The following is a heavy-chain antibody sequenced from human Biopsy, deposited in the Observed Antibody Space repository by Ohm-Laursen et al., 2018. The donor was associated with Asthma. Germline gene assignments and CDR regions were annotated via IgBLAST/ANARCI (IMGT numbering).Heavy chain of an antibody. CDR3: ARAVDYSHYYGIDV. CDR1: GYTFNSAG. D-gene: IGHD3-10*01. J-gene: IGHJ6*02. CDR2: IRVYNGNT. V-gene: IGHV1-18*01. Sequence: SSVKVSCKTSGYTFNSAGITWVRQAPGQGLEWMGWIRVYNGNTKVAQKLQDRVTMITDTSTSAAYMELRSLRSDDTAVYFCARAVDYSHYYGIDVWGQGTTVTVS.